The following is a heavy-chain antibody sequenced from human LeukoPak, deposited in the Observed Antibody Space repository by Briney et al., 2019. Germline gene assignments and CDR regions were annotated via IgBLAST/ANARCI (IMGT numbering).Heavy chain of an antibody. CDR2: INHSGST. V-gene: IGHV4-34*01. D-gene: IGHD3-3*01. CDR1: GGSFSGYY. Sequence: SETLSLTCAVYGGSFSGYYWSWIRQPPGKGLEWIGEINHSGSTNYNPSLKSRVTISVDTSKNQFSLKLSSVTAADTAVYYCARGYYDFWSGLPDWFDPWGQGTLVTVSS. J-gene: IGHJ5*02. CDR3: ARGYYDFWSGLPDWFDP.